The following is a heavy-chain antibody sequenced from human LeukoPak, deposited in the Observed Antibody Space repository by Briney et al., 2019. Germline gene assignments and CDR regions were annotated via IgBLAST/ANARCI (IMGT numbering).Heavy chain of an antibody. CDR2: ISWDGGST. CDR3: AKDGREGYYYGSGSSFDY. J-gene: IGHJ4*02. CDR1: GFTFDDYT. Sequence: GGSLRLSCAASGFTFDDYTMHWVRQAPGKGLEWVSLISWDGGSTYYADSVKGRFTISRDNSKNSLYLQMSSLRTEDTALYYCAKDGREGYYYGSGSSFDYWGQGTLVTVSS. D-gene: IGHD3-10*01. V-gene: IGHV3-43*01.